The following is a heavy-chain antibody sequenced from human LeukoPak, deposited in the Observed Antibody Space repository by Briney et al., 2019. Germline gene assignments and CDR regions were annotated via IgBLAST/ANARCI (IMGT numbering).Heavy chain of an antibody. CDR2: IIPILGIA. CDR3: ANTRGYSLTPFDP. Sequence: ASVKVSCTASGGTFSSYAISWVRQAPGQGLEWMGRIIPILGIANYAQTFQGRVTITADKSTSTAYMELSSLRSEDTAVYYCANTRGYSLTPFDPWGQGTLVTVSS. V-gene: IGHV1-69*04. J-gene: IGHJ5*02. D-gene: IGHD5-18*01. CDR1: GGTFSSYA.